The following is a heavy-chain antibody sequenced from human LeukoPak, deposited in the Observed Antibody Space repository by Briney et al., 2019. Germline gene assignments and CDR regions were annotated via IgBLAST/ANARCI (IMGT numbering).Heavy chain of an antibody. Sequence: GGSLRLSCAASGFTFSDYYMSWICQAPGKGLEWVSYISSSGSTIYYADSVKGRFTISRDNAKNSLYLQMNSLRAEDTAVYYCARQVKWLRLVYYFDYWGQGTLVTVPS. V-gene: IGHV3-11*01. J-gene: IGHJ4*02. CDR2: ISSSGSTI. D-gene: IGHD5-12*01. CDR3: ARQVKWLRLVYYFDY. CDR1: GFTFSDYY.